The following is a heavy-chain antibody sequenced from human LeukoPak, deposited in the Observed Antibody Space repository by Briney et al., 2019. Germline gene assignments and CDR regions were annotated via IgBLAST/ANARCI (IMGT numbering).Heavy chain of an antibody. CDR1: GFTFSSYA. CDR2: ISYDGSNK. V-gene: IGHV3-30*04. J-gene: IGHJ5*02. D-gene: IGHD6-13*01. CDR3: ATGDKQLVFKRRKGGFDP. Sequence: GGSLTLSCPASGFTFSSYAMHWVRQPPGKGLEWVAVISYDGSNKYYADSVKGRFTISRDNSKNTLYLQMNSLRAGDTAVYYCATGDKQLVFKRRKGGFDPWGQGTLVTVSS.